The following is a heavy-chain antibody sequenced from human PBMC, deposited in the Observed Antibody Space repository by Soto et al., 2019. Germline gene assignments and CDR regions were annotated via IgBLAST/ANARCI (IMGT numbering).Heavy chain of an antibody. CDR2: ISSSSSYT. D-gene: IGHD3-9*01. Sequence: GGSVRLSCAASGFTFCDYYVGWIRQAPGKGLEWGSYISSSSSYTNYADSVKGRFTISRDNAKNSLYLQMNSLRAEDTAVYYCARDIFSTYYDILTGYSPQGMDVWGQGTTVTVSS. J-gene: IGHJ6*02. V-gene: IGHV3-11*06. CDR1: GFTFCDYY. CDR3: ARDIFSTYYDILTGYSPQGMDV.